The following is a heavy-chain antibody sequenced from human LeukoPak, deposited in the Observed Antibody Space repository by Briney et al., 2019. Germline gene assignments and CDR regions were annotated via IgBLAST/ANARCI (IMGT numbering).Heavy chain of an antibody. V-gene: IGHV4-39*01. CDR2: IYYSGST. Sequence: SETLSLTCTVSGGSISSSSYYWGWIRQPPGKGLEWIGSIYYSGSTYYNPSLKSRVTISVDTSKNQFSLKLSSVTAADTAVYYCARLYDAGTYCGGDCYLSAPWGQGTLSPSPQ. CDR3: ARLYDAGTYCGGDCYLSAP. CDR1: GGSISSSSYY. D-gene: IGHD2-21*01. J-gene: IGHJ5*02.